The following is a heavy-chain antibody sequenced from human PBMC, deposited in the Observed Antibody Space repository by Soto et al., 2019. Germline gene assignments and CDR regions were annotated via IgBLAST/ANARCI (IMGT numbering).Heavy chain of an antibody. Sequence: DVQLLESGGGLVQPGGSLTLACEASGFTFSDHGMSWVRQAPGKGLEWVSAISGSVGSTYYASSVKGRFTISSDNSKNTLFLQMSSVRDEDTAVYYCAKDRTIAARNYDAWGQGALVT. J-gene: IGHJ5*02. CDR3: AKDRTIAARNYDA. CDR2: ISGSVGST. CDR1: GFTFSDHG. D-gene: IGHD6-6*01. V-gene: IGHV3-23*01.